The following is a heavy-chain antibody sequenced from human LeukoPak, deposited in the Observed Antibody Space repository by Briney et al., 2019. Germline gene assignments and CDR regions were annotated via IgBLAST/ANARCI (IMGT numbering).Heavy chain of an antibody. Sequence: GGSLRLSCAASGVTFSSYAMSWVRQAPGKGLEWVSNIGGSGGSTYYADSVKGRFTISRDNSKNTLHLQMNSLRAEDTAVYYCAKARTTSGISPSDWGQGTLVTVSS. V-gene: IGHV3-23*01. D-gene: IGHD3-10*01. CDR1: GVTFSSYA. CDR2: IGGSGGST. J-gene: IGHJ4*02. CDR3: AKARTTSGISPSD.